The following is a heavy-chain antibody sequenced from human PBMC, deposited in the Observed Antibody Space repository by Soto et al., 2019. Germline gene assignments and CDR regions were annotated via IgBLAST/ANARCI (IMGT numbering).Heavy chain of an antibody. J-gene: IGHJ4*02. CDR1: GYTFTSYG. D-gene: IGHD5-12*01. Sequence: ASVKVSCKASGYTFTSYGISWVRQAPGQGLEWTGWISAYNGNTNYAQKLQGRVTMTTDTSTSTAYMELRSLRSDDTALYYCARRLVNSGVTVPFDYWGQGTQVTVSS. CDR2: ISAYNGNT. V-gene: IGHV1-18*01. CDR3: ARRLVNSGVTVPFDY.